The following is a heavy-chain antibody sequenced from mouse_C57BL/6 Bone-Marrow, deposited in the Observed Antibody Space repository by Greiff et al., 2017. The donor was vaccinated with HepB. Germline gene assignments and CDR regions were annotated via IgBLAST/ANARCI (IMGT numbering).Heavy chain of an antibody. CDR2: IDPSDSYT. CDR3: ARGDYGSSYLPY. D-gene: IGHD1-1*01. J-gene: IGHJ3*01. V-gene: IGHV1-69*01. CDR1: GYTFTSYW. Sequence: QVQLQQPGAELVMPGASVKLSCKASGYTFTSYWMHWVKQRPGQGLEWIGEIDPSDSYTNYNQKFKGKSTLTVDKSSSTAYMQLSSLTSEDSAVYDCARGDYGSSYLPYWGQGTLVTVSA.